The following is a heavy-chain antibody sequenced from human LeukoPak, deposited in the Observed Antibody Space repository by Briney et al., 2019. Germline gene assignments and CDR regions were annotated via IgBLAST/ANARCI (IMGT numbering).Heavy chain of an antibody. Sequence: GGSLRLSCEASGFTFSNAWMSWVRQGPGEGLEWVGRFRSKADGGTIEYTAPVKGRFTISRDDSRNTLFLQMSSLKTEDTAVYFCTRYRSSTDVADWGQGTLVTVSS. D-gene: IGHD3-16*02. CDR2: FRSKADGGTI. V-gene: IGHV3-15*01. CDR3: TRYRSSTDVAD. CDR1: GFTFSNAW. J-gene: IGHJ4*02.